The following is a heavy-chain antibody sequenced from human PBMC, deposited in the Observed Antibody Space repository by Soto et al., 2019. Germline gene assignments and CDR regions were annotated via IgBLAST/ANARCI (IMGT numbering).Heavy chain of an antibody. J-gene: IGHJ4*02. V-gene: IGHV2-26*01. CDR1: GFSLSKARMG. D-gene: IGHD1-7*01. Sequence: QVTLKESGPVLVKPTETLTLTCTVSGFSLSKARMGVSWIRQPPGKALEWLAHIFWNDERSYNTSLKSRLTLSRDTSKSQVVLTMTNVDPVDTGTYFCARARREELPIYHFDSWGQGTLVTVSS. CDR2: IFWNDER. CDR3: ARARREELPIYHFDS.